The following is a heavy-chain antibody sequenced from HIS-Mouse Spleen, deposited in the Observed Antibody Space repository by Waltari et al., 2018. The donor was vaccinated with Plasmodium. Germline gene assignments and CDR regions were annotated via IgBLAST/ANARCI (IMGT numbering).Heavy chain of an antibody. CDR3: ARDRITGTSYFDY. V-gene: IGHV4-39*07. Sequence: QLQLQESGPGLVKPSETLSLTCTVPGGSISSSSYYWGWIRQPPGKGLEWIGSIYYSGSTYYNPSLKSRVTISVDTSKNQFSLKRSSVTAADTAVYYCARDRITGTSYFDYWGQGTLVTVSS. D-gene: IGHD1-7*01. J-gene: IGHJ4*02. CDR2: IYYSGST. CDR1: GGSISSSSYY.